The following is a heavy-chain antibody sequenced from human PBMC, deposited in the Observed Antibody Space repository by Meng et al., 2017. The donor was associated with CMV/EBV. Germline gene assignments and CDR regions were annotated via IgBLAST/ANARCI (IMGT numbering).Heavy chain of an antibody. CDR1: GDSVSSNSAA. J-gene: IGHJ6*02. V-gene: IGHV6-1*01. CDR2: TYYRSKWYN. Sequence: SQTPSLTCAISGDSVSSNSAAWNWTRQSPSRGLEWPGRTYYRSKWYNDYAVSVKSRITINPDTSKNQFSLQLNSVTPEDTAVYYCARDAEPPVVTPYYYYYGMDVWGQGTTVTVSS. D-gene: IGHD4-23*01. CDR3: ARDAEPPVVTPYYYYYGMDV.